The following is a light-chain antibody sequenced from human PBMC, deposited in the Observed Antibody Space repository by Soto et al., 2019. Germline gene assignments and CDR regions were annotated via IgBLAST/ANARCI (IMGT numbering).Light chain of an antibody. CDR2: GAS. Sequence: EILLTQSPGTLYLSPGERATLSCRASQSVSSGYLAWYQQRPGQAPRLLIYGASSRATGIPDRFSGSGSGTDFTLTISRLEPEDFAVYYCQQYGGSWTFGQGTKVDIK. J-gene: IGKJ1*01. CDR3: QQYGGSWT. V-gene: IGKV3-20*01. CDR1: QSVSSGY.